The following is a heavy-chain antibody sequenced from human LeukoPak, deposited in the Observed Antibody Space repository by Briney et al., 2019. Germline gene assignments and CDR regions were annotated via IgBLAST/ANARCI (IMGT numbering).Heavy chain of an antibody. Sequence: GGSLRLSCAASGFTFSSYSMNWVRQAPGKGLEWVSYISSSSSTIYYADSVKGRFTISRDNPKNSLYLQMNSLRAEDTAVYYCAHSNSYYYYYMDVWGKGTTVTVSS. V-gene: IGHV3-48*01. CDR1: GFTFSSYS. J-gene: IGHJ6*03. CDR3: AHSNSYYYYYMDV. D-gene: IGHD4-11*01. CDR2: ISSSSSTI.